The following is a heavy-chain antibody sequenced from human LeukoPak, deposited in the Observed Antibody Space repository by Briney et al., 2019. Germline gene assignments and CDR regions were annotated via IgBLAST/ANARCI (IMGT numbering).Heavy chain of an antibody. CDR1: GFTFSSHS. D-gene: IGHD6-19*01. V-gene: IGHV3-21*01. Sequence: GGSLRLSCAASGFTFSSHSMNWVRQAPGKGLEWVSSISSSSSYIYYADSVKGRFTISRDNAKNSLYLQMNSLRAEDTAVYYCARGRSGWSPPIDSWGQGTLVTVSS. J-gene: IGHJ4*02. CDR3: ARGRSGWSPPIDS. CDR2: ISSSSSYI.